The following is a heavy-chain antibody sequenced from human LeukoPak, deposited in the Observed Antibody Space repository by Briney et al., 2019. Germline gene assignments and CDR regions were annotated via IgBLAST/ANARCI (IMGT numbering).Heavy chain of an antibody. D-gene: IGHD3-10*01. V-gene: IGHV3-23*01. Sequence: PGGSLRLSCAASGFTFSSYAMSWVRQAPGKGLEWVSAISGSGGSTYYADSVKGWFTISRDNSKNTLYLQMNSLRAEDTAVYYCAKDRLWFGELTSAFDYWGQGTLVTVSS. CDR2: ISGSGGST. CDR3: AKDRLWFGELTSAFDY. J-gene: IGHJ4*02. CDR1: GFTFSSYA.